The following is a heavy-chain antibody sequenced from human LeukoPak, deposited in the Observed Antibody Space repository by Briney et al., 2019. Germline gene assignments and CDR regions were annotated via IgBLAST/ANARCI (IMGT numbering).Heavy chain of an antibody. Sequence: SETLSLTCAVYGGSFSGYYWSWIRQPPGKGLEWIGEINHSGSTNYNPSLKSRVTISVDTSKNQFSLKLSSVTAADTAVYYCARGLRRGYGSGSYIAQWGQRTLVTVSS. D-gene: IGHD3-10*01. CDR2: INHSGST. CDR3: ARGLRRGYGSGSYIAQ. J-gene: IGHJ4*02. V-gene: IGHV4-34*01. CDR1: GGSFSGYY.